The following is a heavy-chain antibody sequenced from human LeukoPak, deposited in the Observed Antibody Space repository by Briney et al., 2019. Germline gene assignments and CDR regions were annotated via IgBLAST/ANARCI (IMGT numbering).Heavy chain of an antibody. V-gene: IGHV4-39*07. Sequence: SETLSLTCTVSGGSINSRSYYWGWVSQPPGRGLEWIGSMYYRGSTYYNPSLKSRVTISVDTSKNQFSLKLSSVTAADTAVYYCARDAGHQLSRRNYYAMDVWGQGTTVTVSS. CDR1: GGSINSRSYY. CDR2: MYYRGST. J-gene: IGHJ6*02. D-gene: IGHD1-1*01. CDR3: ARDAGHQLSRRNYYAMDV.